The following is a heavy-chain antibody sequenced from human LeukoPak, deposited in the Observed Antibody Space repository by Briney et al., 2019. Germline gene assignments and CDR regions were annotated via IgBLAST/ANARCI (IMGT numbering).Heavy chain of an antibody. CDR2: ISAYNGNT. Sequence: ASVKVSCKASGYTFTSYGISWVRQASGQGLEWMGWISAYNGNTNYAQKLQGRVTMTTDISTSTAYMELRSLRSDDTAVYYCARAGMSIAARPAKYLDYWGQGTLVTVSS. J-gene: IGHJ4*02. CDR3: ARAGMSIAARPAKYLDY. CDR1: GYTFTSYG. V-gene: IGHV1-18*01. D-gene: IGHD6-6*01.